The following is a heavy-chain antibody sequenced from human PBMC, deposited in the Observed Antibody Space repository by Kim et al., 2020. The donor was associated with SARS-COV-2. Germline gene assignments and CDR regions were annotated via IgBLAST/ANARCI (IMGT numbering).Heavy chain of an antibody. V-gene: IGHV3-15*01. CDR3: TTDPGDA. CDR2: IISEAAGGAT. J-gene: IGHJ3*01. CDR1: GFSFRNAW. Sequence: GGSLRLSCVASGFSFRNAWMSWVRQAPGKGLEWVGRIISEAAGGATAYAAPVRGRFTISRDDSENTPYLDMDSLKIEDTAVYYCTTDPGDA.